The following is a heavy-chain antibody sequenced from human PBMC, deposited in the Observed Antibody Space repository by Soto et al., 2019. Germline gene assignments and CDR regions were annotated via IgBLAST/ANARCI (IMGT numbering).Heavy chain of an antibody. D-gene: IGHD3-22*01. CDR3: ACDNGQRDHYDMSLDAFDR. CDR2: IIPIFSTP. J-gene: IGHJ3*02. V-gene: IGHV1-69*13. CDR1: GGTFSSYA. Sequence: SVKVSCTASGGTFSSYAISWVRQAPGQGLEWMGGIIPIFSTPNYAQKFQRRVTITADESASTSYMELSILKSEDTAVYYCACDNGQRDHYDMSLDAFDRGGQGRMVTGS.